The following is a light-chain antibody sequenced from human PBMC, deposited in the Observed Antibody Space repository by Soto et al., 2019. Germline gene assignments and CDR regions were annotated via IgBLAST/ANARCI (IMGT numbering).Light chain of an antibody. Sequence: QSVLTQPPSVSGAPGQRVSISCTGSNTNIGASYDVNWYQQLPGTAPKLLIYANINRPSGVPDRFSGSKSGASAFLVITGLQAEDEADYYCQSYDSSLSAWKVFGGGTKVTVL. J-gene: IGLJ3*02. CDR1: NTNIGASYD. CDR2: ANI. V-gene: IGLV1-40*01. CDR3: QSYDSSLSAWKV.